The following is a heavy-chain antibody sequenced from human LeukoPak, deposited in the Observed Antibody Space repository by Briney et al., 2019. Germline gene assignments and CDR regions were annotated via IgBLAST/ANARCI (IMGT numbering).Heavy chain of an antibody. V-gene: IGHV3-7*04. J-gene: IGHJ4*02. CDR1: GFTFSTKW. CDR2: INQDGSDQ. Sequence: GGSLRLFCAASGFTFSTKWMSWVRQAPGKGLEWVATINQDGSDQYYVDSVKGRFTISRGNAKNSLDLQMNSLRAEDTAVYYCARDYSSGRDFWGQGTLVTVSS. CDR3: ARDYSSGRDF. D-gene: IGHD3-22*01.